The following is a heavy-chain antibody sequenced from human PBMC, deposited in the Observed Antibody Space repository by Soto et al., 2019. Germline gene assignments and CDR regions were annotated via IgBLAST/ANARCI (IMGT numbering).Heavy chain of an antibody. CDR2: ISGGGGGT. CDR3: AKGSHYDILTAYHAFDY. J-gene: IGHJ4*02. CDR1: GFTFNSYA. Sequence: GGSLRLSCAASGFTFNSYAMNWVRQAPGKGLEWVSSISGGGGGTYYADSVEGRLTISRDNSKNTLYLQMKSLRAEDTALYYCAKGSHYDILTAYHAFDYWGPGTLVTVSS. V-gene: IGHV3-23*01. D-gene: IGHD3-9*01.